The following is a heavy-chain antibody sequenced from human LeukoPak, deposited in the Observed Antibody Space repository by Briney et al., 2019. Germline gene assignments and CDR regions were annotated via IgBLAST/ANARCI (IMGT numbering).Heavy chain of an antibody. V-gene: IGHV1-8*01. CDR1: GYTFTHYD. J-gene: IGHJ4*02. CDR2: MNPNSGNT. Sequence: SVKVSCKASGYTFTHYDINWVRQAAGRGLESMGWMNPNSGNTGYAQKFLGRINLTRDTSMTTSYMELSGLTSEDTAVYYCARTPGYDATGFYQGGFDFWSQGTLLTVSS. CDR3: ARTPGYDATGFYQGGFDF. D-gene: IGHD3-9*01.